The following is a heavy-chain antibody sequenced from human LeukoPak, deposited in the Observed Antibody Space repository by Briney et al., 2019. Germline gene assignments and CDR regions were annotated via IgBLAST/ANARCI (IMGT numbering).Heavy chain of an antibody. CDR2: INHSGST. CDR3: ASAHGSTSESPFDY. D-gene: IGHD2-2*01. V-gene: IGHV4-34*01. J-gene: IGHJ4*02. Sequence: KPSETLSLTCAVYGGSFSGYYWSWIRQPPGKGLEWIGGINHSGSTNYNPSLESRVTISVDTSKNQFSLKLSSVTAADTAVYYCASAHGSTSESPFDYWGQGTLVTVSS. CDR1: GGSFSGYY.